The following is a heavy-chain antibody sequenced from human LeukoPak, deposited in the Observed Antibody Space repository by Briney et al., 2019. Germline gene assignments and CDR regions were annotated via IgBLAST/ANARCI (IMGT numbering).Heavy chain of an antibody. CDR3: AWLLAYCGGDCYGGFDY. J-gene: IGHJ4*02. Sequence: PGRSLGLSCAASGFTFSSYGMHWVRQAPGKGLEWVAVISYDGSNKYYADSVKGRFTISRDNSKNTLYLQMNSLRAEDTAVYYCAWLLAYCGGDCYGGFDYWGQGTLVTVSS. CDR1: GFTFSSYG. CDR2: ISYDGSNK. D-gene: IGHD2-21*02. V-gene: IGHV3-30*03.